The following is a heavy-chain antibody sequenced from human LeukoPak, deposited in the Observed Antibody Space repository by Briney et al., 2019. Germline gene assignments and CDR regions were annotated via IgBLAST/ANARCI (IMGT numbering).Heavy chain of an antibody. Sequence: GASVKVSCKASGYTFTSYGISWVRQAPGQGLEWMGWISAYNGNTNYAQKFQGRVTITADESTSTAYMELSSLRSEDTAVYYCATRRGGLSNYYYYMDVWGKGTTVTVSS. CDR1: GYTFTSYG. J-gene: IGHJ6*03. V-gene: IGHV1-18*01. D-gene: IGHD3-16*01. CDR3: ATRRGGLSNYYYYMDV. CDR2: ISAYNGNT.